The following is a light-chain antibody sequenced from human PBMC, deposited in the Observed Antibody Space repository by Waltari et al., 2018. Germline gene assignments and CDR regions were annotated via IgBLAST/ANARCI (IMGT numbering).Light chain of an antibody. CDR3: CSYAGLGIYV. J-gene: IGLJ1*01. V-gene: IGLV2-23*02. Sequence: QSGLTQPASVSGSPGQSITISCTGTSSDVGNYKLVSWYQQYPGKAPKLRVYEVTKRTAGVSDRFSGSKSGNTASLTISGLQSEDEADYYCCSYAGLGIYVFGTGTKVTVL. CDR2: EVT. CDR1: SSDVGNYKL.